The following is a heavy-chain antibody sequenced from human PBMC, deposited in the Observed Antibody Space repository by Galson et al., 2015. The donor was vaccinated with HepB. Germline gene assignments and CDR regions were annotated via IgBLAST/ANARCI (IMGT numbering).Heavy chain of an antibody. Sequence: TLSLTCTVSGGSISSGGYYWSWIRQHPGKGLEWIGYIYYSGSTYYNPSLKSRVTISVDTSKNQFSLKLSSVTAADTAVCYCARGRDSPLFFAFDIWGQGTMVTVSS. J-gene: IGHJ3*02. V-gene: IGHV4-31*03. D-gene: IGHD3-22*01. CDR1: GGSISSGGYY. CDR3: ARGRDSPLFFAFDI. CDR2: IYYSGST.